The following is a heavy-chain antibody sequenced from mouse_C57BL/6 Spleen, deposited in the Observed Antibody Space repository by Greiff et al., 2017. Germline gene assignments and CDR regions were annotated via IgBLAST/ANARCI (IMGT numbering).Heavy chain of an antibody. D-gene: IGHD3-2*02. CDR2: IYPSDSET. V-gene: IGHV1-61*01. Sequence: QVQLQQPGAELVRPGSSVKLSCKASGYTFTSYWMDWVKQRPGQGLEWIGNIYPSDSETHYNQKFKDKATLTVDKSSSTAYMQLSSLTSEYSAVYSCSSSWGAAHFYFDYWGQGTTLTVSS. J-gene: IGHJ2*01. CDR1: GYTFTSYW. CDR3: SSSWGAAHFYFDY.